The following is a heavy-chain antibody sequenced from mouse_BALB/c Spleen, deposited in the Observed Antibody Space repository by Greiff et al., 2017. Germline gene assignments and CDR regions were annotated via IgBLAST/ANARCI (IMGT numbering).Heavy chain of an antibody. CDR3: ARKDGNGGYYYAMDY. Sequence: EVKLVESGGGLVQPGGSRKLSCAASGFTFSSFGMHWVRQAPEKGLEWVAYISSGSSTIYYADTVKGRFTLSRDNPKNTLFLQMTSLRSEDTAMYYCARKDGNGGYYYAMDYWGQGTSVTVSS. CDR1: GFTFSSFG. D-gene: IGHD2-1*01. V-gene: IGHV5-17*02. J-gene: IGHJ4*01. CDR2: ISSGSSTI.